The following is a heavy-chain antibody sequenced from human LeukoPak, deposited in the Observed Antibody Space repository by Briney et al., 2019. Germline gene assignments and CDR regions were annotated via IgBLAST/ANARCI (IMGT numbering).Heavy chain of an antibody. CDR2: ISGSGGGT. V-gene: IGHV3-23*01. CDR3: ATDKGRLTIPFDY. CDR1: GFTFSRYG. Sequence: GGSLRLSCAASGFTFSRYGMSWVRQAPGKGLEWVSGISGSGGGTHYADSVKGRFTISRDHSMNTLYLQMNSLRAEDTAVYYCATDKGRLTIPFDYWGQGTLVTVSS. D-gene: IGHD3-3*01. J-gene: IGHJ4*02.